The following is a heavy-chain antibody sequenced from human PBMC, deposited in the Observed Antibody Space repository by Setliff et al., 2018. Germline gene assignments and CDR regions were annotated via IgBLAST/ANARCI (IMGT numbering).Heavy chain of an antibody. CDR3: AREGVDTRSSTDYRYYMDV. Sequence: ASVKVSCKASGGTFSSYGISWVRQAPGQGLEWMGGTIPSFGLTNYAQKLQGRVTIITDESTSTAYMELSSLRTEDSAVYYCAREGVDTRSSTDYRYYMDVWGKGTTVTVSS. CDR1: GGTFSSYG. V-gene: IGHV1-69*05. D-gene: IGHD5-18*01. J-gene: IGHJ6*03. CDR2: TIPSFGLT.